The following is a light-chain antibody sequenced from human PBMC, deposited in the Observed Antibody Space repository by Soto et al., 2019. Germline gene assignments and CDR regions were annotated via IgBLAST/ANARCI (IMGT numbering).Light chain of an antibody. CDR3: QQRDNWPPTWT. Sequence: IVTTQSTNTLSVSPGEISTLSCRASQNFLSNLAWYQQQPGQAPRLLIYGASTRATGIPARFSGSGSGTDFTLTISSLEPEDFAVYCCQQRDNWPPTWTFGQGTMVDIK. V-gene: IGKV3-15*01. CDR2: GAS. CDR1: QNFLSN. J-gene: IGKJ1*01.